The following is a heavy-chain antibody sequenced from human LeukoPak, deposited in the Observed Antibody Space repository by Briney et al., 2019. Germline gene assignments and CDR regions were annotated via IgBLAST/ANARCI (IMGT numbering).Heavy chain of an antibody. J-gene: IGHJ6*03. CDR3: ARDRTGQQLISRKEYYYMDV. CDR2: ISSSSSTI. V-gene: IGHV3-48*01. D-gene: IGHD4-11*01. Sequence: PGGPLRLSCAAPGFTFSSYSMNWARQAPGKGREGVSYISSSSSTIYYADSVKGRFTIPRDNAKNSLYLQMNSLRAEDTAVYYCARDRTGQQLISRKEYYYMDVWGKGTTVTISS. CDR1: GFTFSSYS.